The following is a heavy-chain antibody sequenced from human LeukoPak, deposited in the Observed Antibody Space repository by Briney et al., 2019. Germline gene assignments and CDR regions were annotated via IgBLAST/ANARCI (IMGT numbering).Heavy chain of an antibody. Sequence: GGSLRLSCAASGFTFSSYWMSWVRQAPGKGLEWVANIKQDGSEKHYVDSVKGRFTISRDNAKNSLYLQMNSLRAEDTAVYYCARDFSGYNYYFDYWGQGTLVTVSS. D-gene: IGHD5-12*01. V-gene: IGHV3-7*01. CDR1: GFTFSSYW. CDR3: ARDFSGYNYYFDY. J-gene: IGHJ4*02. CDR2: IKQDGSEK.